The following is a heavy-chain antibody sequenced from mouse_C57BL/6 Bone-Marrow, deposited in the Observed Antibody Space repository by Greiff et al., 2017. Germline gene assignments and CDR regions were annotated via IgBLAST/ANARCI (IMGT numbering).Heavy chain of an antibody. CDR1: GYTFTSYW. D-gene: IGHD1-1*01. CDR2: IDPSDSYT. J-gene: IGHJ3*01. V-gene: IGHV1-59*01. CDR3: ARGGIITPWFAY. Sequence: VQLQQPGAELVRPGTSVKLSCKASGYTFTSYWMHWVKQRPGQGLEWIGVIDPSDSYTNYNQKFKGKATLTADTSSSTAYMQLSSLTSEDSAVYYCARGGIITPWFAYWGQGTLVTVSA.